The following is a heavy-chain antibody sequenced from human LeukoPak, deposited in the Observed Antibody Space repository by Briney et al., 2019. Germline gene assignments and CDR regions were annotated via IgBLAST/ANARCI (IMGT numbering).Heavy chain of an antibody. CDR1: GFTFTSSA. D-gene: IGHD5-18*01. J-gene: IGHJ3*02. Sequence: GTSVKVSCKASGFTFTSSAMQWVRQAHGQRLEWIGWIVVGSGNTNYAQKFQERVTITRDMSTSTAYMELSSLRSEDTAVYYCAGQGYSYGDAFDIWGQGTMVTVSS. V-gene: IGHV1-58*02. CDR3: AGQGYSYGDAFDI. CDR2: IVVGSGNT.